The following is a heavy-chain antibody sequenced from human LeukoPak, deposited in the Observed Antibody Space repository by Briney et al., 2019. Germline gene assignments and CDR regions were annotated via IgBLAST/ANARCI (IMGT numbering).Heavy chain of an antibody. J-gene: IGHJ4*02. Sequence: SETLSLNCTVSGGSISSGDYYWSWIRQPPGKGLEWNGYIYYSGSTNYNPSLKSRVTISVDTSKNQFSLKLSSVTAADTAVYYCARAAGSGWTPFDYWGQGTLVTVSS. CDR2: IYYSGST. V-gene: IGHV4-61*08. CDR3: ARAAGSGWTPFDY. CDR1: GGSISSGDYY. D-gene: IGHD6-19*01.